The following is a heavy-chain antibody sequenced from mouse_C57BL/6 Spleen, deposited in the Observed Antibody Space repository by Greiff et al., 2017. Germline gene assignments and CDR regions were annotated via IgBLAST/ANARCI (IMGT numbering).Heavy chain of an antibody. J-gene: IGHJ3*01. Sequence: VQLQQSGPELVKPGASVKMSCKASGYTFTDYNMHWVKQSHGKSLEWIGYINPNNGDTSYNQKFKGKATLTVNKSSSTAYMELRSLTSEDSAVYYCSSVSWFAYWGQGTLVTVSA. CDR1: GYTFTDYN. CDR2: INPNNGDT. V-gene: IGHV1-22*01. CDR3: SSVSWFAY.